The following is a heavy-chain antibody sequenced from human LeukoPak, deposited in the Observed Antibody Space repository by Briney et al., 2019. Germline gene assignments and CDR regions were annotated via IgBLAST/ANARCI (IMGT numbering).Heavy chain of an antibody. J-gene: IGHJ4*02. CDR1: GFTFNTYA. Sequence: PGGSLRLSCAASGFTFNTYAMNWVRQAPGKGLEWVSGISGSGGGTYYADSVKGRFTISRDNSKSTLYLQMNSLRVEDTAVYYCAKMGGRISAAVDNWGQGTLVTVSS. CDR2: ISGSGGGT. D-gene: IGHD2-2*01. CDR3: AKMGGRISAAVDN. V-gene: IGHV3-23*01.